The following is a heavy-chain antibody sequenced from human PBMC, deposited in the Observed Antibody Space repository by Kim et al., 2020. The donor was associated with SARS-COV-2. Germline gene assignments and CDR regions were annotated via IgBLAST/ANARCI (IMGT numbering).Heavy chain of an antibody. J-gene: IGHJ4*02. CDR3: ASRGYMYDLSFDY. V-gene: IGHV3-11*03. CDR2: ISSSSSYT. Sequence: GGSLRLSCAASGFTFSDYYMSWIRQAPGKGLEWVSYISSSSSYTNYADSVKGRFTISRDNAKNSLYLQMNSLRAEDTAVYYCASRGYMYDLSFDYWGQGTLVTVSS. D-gene: IGHD5-18*01. CDR1: GFTFSDYY.